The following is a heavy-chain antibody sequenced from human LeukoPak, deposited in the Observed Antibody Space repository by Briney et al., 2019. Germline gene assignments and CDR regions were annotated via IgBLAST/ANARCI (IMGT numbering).Heavy chain of an antibody. CDR3: ARGGSYFDISGYYFY. D-gene: IGHD3-22*01. CDR1: GFTVSSNY. V-gene: IGHV3-66*01. CDR2: FYSGGST. J-gene: IGHJ4*02. Sequence: GGSLRLSCVASGFTVSSNYMSWVRQAPGKGLEWLSVFYSGGSTYYADSVNGRFTMSRDNSKNTLYLQMNGLRVEDTAVYYCARGGSYFDISGYYFYWGQGTLVTVSS.